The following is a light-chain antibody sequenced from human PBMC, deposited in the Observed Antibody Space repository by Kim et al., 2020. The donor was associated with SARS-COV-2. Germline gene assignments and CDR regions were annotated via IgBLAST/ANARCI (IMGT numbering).Light chain of an antibody. CDR2: AKN. J-gene: IGLJ2*01. V-gene: IGLV3-19*01. CDR1: ILRNYY. Sequence: ALGQTVRVTCQGDILRNYYASWYQQKPGQAPVLVIYAKNVRPSGIPDRFSGSSSGNTASLTISGAQAEDEADYYCNSRDNSGKRMFFGGGTKVTVL. CDR3: NSRDNSGKRMF.